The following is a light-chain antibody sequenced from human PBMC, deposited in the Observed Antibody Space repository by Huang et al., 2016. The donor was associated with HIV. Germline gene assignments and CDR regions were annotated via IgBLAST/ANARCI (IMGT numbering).Light chain of an antibody. CDR2: KAS. CDR3: QQYNSYSVT. J-gene: IGKJ1*01. Sequence: DIQMTQSPSTLSASVGDRVTITCRASQSISSWLAWYQQKPGKAPKLRMYKASSLESGVPSRFSGSGSGTEFTLTISSLQPDDFATYYCQQYNSYSVTFGQGTKVEIK. V-gene: IGKV1-5*03. CDR1: QSISSW.